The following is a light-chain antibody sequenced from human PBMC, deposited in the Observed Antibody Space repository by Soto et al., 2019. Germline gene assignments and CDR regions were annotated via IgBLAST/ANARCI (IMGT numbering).Light chain of an antibody. J-gene: IGLJ1*01. CDR2: EGS. CDR1: SSDVGSYNL. V-gene: IGLV2-23*03. Sequence: SVLTQPASVSGSPGQSITISCTGNSSDVGSYNLVSWYQQHPGKAPKLMIYEGSKRPSGVSNRFSGSKSGNTASLTISGLQAEDEADYYCCSYAGSSTFFYVFGTGTKVTVL. CDR3: CSYAGSSTFFYV.